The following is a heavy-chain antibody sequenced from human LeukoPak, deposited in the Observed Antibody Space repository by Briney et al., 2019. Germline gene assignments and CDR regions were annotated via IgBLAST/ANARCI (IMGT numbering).Heavy chain of an antibody. J-gene: IGHJ5*01. D-gene: IGHD2-15*01. CDR3: ARGTLEHCSGASCYPLDS. CDR2: VTGSGGDT. CDR1: GFTFSGYA. Sequence: GGSLRLSCTASGFTFSGYAMSWVRQTPGKGLECVSVVTGSGGDTYYTGSVNGRFTISRDNSKNTLYLQMNSLRAEDTAVYYCARGTLEHCSGASCYPLDSWGQGTLVTVSS. V-gene: IGHV3-23*01.